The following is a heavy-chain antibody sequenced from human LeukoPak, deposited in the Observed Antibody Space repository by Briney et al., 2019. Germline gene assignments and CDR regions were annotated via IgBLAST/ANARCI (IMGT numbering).Heavy chain of an antibody. CDR1: GFTFSRYA. D-gene: IGHD6-6*01. J-gene: IGHJ4*02. Sequence: GGSLRLSCAASGFTFSRYAMNWVRQAPGKGLEWVSRISGSGGNTYHADSVKGRFTISRDNSKNTLYLQMNSLRAEDTAVYHCASRDLSSSQPFDYWGQGTLVTVSS. CDR3: ASRDLSSSQPFDY. V-gene: IGHV3-23*01. CDR2: ISGSGGNT.